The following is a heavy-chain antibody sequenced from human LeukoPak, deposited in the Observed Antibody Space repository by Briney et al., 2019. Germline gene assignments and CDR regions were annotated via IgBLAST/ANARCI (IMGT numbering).Heavy chain of an antibody. V-gene: IGHV3-23*01. D-gene: IGHD6-6*01. CDR3: AKDSYSSSFTWFDP. CDR2: ISGSGGST. J-gene: IGHJ5*02. Sequence: GGSLRLSCAASGFTFSSYAMSWVREAPGKGLEWVSAISGSGGSTYYADSVKGRFTISRDNSKNTLYLQMNSLRAEDTAVYYCAKDSYSSSFTWFDPWGQGTLVTVSS. CDR1: GFTFSSYA.